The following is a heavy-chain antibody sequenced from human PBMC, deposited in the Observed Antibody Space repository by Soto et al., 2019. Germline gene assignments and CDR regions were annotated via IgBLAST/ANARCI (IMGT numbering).Heavy chain of an antibody. CDR1: GGSISSYY. V-gene: IGHV4-59*08. CDR3: ARLSTYYDYIWGSYRYGYYFDY. D-gene: IGHD3-16*02. CDR2: IYYSGST. Sequence: SETLSLTCTVSGGSISSYYWSWIRQPPGKGLEWIGYIYYSGSTNYNPSLKSRVTISVDTSKNQFSLKLSSVTAADTAVYYCARLSTYYDYIWGSYRYGYYFDYWGQGTLVTVS. J-gene: IGHJ4*02.